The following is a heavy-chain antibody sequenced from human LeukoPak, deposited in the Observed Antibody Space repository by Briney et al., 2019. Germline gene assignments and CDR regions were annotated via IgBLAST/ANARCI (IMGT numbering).Heavy chain of an antibody. V-gene: IGHV3-23*01. D-gene: IGHD1-14*01. CDR3: ARQPYNYYYLDV. Sequence: GGTLSLSCAVSGFSFYNCAMTWVRQAPGKGLEWVSSIVGDASKMYYADSVKGRFTISSDGSRNMLFLHMSRLRAEDTAIYYCARQPYNYYYLDVRGKGTTVTVSS. CDR2: IVGDASKM. J-gene: IGHJ6*03. CDR1: GFSFYNCA.